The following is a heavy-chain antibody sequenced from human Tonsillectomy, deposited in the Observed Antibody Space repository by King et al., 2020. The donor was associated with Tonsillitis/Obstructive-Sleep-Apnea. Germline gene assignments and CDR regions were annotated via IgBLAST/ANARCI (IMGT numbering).Heavy chain of an antibody. D-gene: IGHD2-15*01. CDR1: GYTFTRYY. CDR3: ARDDKDDRYFDY. V-gene: IGHV1-46*01. CDR2: INPSDSIT. J-gene: IGHJ4*02. Sequence: QLVQSGAEVKKPGASVKVSCKAYGYTFTRYYIHWVRQAPGQGLEWLGIINPSDSITTYAQRFHGRVTMTRDTSTSTGHMELRSLRSVDTAVYYCARDDKDDRYFDYWGQGTLVTVSS.